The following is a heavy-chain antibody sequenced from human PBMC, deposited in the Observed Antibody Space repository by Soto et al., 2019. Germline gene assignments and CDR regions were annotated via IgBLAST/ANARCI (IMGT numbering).Heavy chain of an antibody. CDR2: IYYSGST. Sequence: SETLSLTCTVSGGSISSSSYYWGWIRQPPGKGLEWIGSIYYSGSTYYNPSLKSRVTISVDTSKNQFSLKLSSVTAADTAVYYCARQGYYYGSGSYYFDYYYYGMDVWGQGTTVTVSS. D-gene: IGHD3-10*01. J-gene: IGHJ6*02. V-gene: IGHV4-39*01. CDR1: GGSISSSSYY. CDR3: ARQGYYYGSGSYYFDYYYYGMDV.